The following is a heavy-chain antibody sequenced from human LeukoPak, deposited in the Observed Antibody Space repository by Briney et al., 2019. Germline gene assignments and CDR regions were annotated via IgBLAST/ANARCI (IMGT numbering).Heavy chain of an antibody. CDR2: INPNSGGT. J-gene: IGHJ4*02. CDR1: GYTFTSYG. Sequence: ASVKVSCKASGYTFTSYGISWVRQAPGQGLEWMGWINPNSGGTNYAQKFQGRVTMTRDMSISTAYMELSRLRSDDTAVYYCARVGIAVAGTLFDYWGQGTLVTVSS. CDR3: ARVGIAVAGTLFDY. V-gene: IGHV1-2*02. D-gene: IGHD6-19*01.